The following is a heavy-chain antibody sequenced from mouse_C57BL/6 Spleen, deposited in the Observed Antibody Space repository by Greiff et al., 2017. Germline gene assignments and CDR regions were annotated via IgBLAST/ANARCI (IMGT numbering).Heavy chain of an antibody. V-gene: IGHV1-15*01. CDR1: GYTFTDYE. J-gene: IGHJ3*01. Sequence: VQLQQSGAELVWPGASVTLSCKASGYTFTDYEMHWVKQTPVHGLEWIGAIDPETGGTAYNQKFKGKAILTADKSSSTAYMELRSLTSEDSAVYYCTRGGIYYDYLAWFAYWGQGTLVTGSA. CDR2: IDPETGGT. D-gene: IGHD2-4*01. CDR3: TRGGIYYDYLAWFAY.